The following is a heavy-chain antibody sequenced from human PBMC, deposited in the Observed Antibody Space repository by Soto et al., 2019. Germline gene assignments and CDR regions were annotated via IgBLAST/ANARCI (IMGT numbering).Heavy chain of an antibody. Sequence: QLQLQETGPGLVKPSETLSLTCTVSGGSISSSSYYWGWIRQPPGKGLEWIGSIYYSGSTYYNPSLKSRVTISVDTSKNQFSLKLSAVTAADTAVYYWARRGGEGWYFDLWGRGTLVTVSS. CDR3: ARRGGEGWYFDL. CDR2: IYYSGST. D-gene: IGHD2-21*01. V-gene: IGHV4-39*01. CDR1: GGSISSSSYY. J-gene: IGHJ2*01.